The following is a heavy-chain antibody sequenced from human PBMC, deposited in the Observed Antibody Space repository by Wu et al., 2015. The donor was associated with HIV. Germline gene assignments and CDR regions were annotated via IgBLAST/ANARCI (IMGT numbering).Heavy chain of an antibody. CDR3: ARGLRDILTGYYSAFHY. V-gene: IGHV1-69*05. D-gene: IGHD3-9*01. CDR2: VIPVIGTP. Sequence: QVQLVQSGAEMKKPGSSVKVSCKASGGGFNSYAISWVRQAPGQGLEWMGGVIPVIGTPNYSQGFQGRVTITTDEYTATVYMEVSSLRSEDTAIYYCARGLRDILTGYYSAFHYWGQGTLVTVSS. J-gene: IGHJ4*02. CDR1: GGGFNSYA.